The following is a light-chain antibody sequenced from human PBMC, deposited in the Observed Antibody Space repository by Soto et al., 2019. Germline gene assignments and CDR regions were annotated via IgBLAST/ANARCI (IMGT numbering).Light chain of an antibody. CDR1: SSNVGSHH. V-gene: IGLV1-47*01. Sequence: QSVLTQPPSVSGTPGQIVTISCSGSSSNVGSHHVYWYQQVPGTAPKLLIYRNNQRPSGVPDRLSGSKSGTSASLAISGLRSEDEADDYCAAWEDSLSAVLFGGGTKLTVL. J-gene: IGLJ2*01. CDR2: RNN. CDR3: AAWEDSLSAVL.